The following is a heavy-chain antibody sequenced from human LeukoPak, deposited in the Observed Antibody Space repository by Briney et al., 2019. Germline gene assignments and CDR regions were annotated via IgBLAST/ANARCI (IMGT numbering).Heavy chain of an antibody. CDR2: VSYDGDFK. D-gene: IGHD3-10*01. CDR1: GFTFSNYA. V-gene: IGHV3-30-3*01. J-gene: IGHJ4*02. Sequence: GGSLRLSCAASGFTFSNYAMHWVRQAPGKGLEWVAVVSYDGDFKYYADSVKGRFTISRDNSKNTLYLQMSGLRAEDTAVYYCARGSQITMARGVMAYWGQGTLVTVSS. CDR3: ARGSQITMARGVMAY.